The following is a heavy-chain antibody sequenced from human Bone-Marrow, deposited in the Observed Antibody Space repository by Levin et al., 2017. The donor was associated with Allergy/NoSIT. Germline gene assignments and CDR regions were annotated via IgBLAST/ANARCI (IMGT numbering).Heavy chain of an antibody. CDR1: GFSFDAYG. CDR3: ARAHMKYYGSGSYLYNWVDP. J-gene: IGHJ5*02. Sequence: AGGSLRLSCAASGFSFDAYGMTWVRQGPGKGLEWVSGISGNGGSTGYGDSVKGRFTISRDNAQNLLYLQMNSLRPEDMAFYYCARAHMKYYGSGSYLYNWVDPWGQGTLVTVSS. V-gene: IGHV3-20*04. D-gene: IGHD3-10*01. CDR2: ISGNGGST.